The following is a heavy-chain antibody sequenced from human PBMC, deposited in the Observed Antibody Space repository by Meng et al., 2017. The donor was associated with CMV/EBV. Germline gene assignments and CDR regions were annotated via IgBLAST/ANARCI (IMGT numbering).Heavy chain of an antibody. Sequence: GESLKISCQGSGYRFTNYWIGWVRQMPGKGLEWMGIIYPGDSDTRYSPSFQGQVTISADKSISTAYLQWSSLKASDTAMYYCARGLIAARRGLFDYWGQGTLVTVSS. CDR1: GYRFTNYW. J-gene: IGHJ4*02. CDR3: ARGLIAARRGLFDY. D-gene: IGHD6-6*01. V-gene: IGHV5-51*01. CDR2: IYPGDSDT.